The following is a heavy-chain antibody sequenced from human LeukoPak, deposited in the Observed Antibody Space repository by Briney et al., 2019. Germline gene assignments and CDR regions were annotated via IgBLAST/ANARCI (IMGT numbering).Heavy chain of an antibody. V-gene: IGHV3-21*01. J-gene: IGHJ4*02. CDR3: ARHQGDCSGGSCYQASPDY. Sequence: GGSLRLSCAASGFTFSSYAMHWVRQAPGKGLEWVSSISGSSSYIYYADSVKGRFTISRDNSKNTLYLQMNSLRAEDTAVYYCARHQGDCSGGSCYQASPDYWGQGTLVTVSS. CDR2: ISGSSSYI. CDR1: GFTFSSYA. D-gene: IGHD2-15*01.